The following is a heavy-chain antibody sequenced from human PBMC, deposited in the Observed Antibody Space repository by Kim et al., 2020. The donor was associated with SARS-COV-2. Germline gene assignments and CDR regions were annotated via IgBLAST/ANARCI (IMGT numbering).Heavy chain of an antibody. D-gene: IGHD3-22*01. CDR1: GFTFSSYG. J-gene: IGHJ4*02. CDR3: AKDSFSGYSPIDY. V-gene: IGHV3-30*18. Sequence: GGSLRLSCAASGFTFSSYGMHWVRQAPGKGLEWVAVITYDGSTKYYADSVKGRFTISRDNSKNTLYLQMNSLRAEDTAVYYCAKDSFSGYSPIDYWGQGTLVTVSS. CDR2: ITYDGSTK.